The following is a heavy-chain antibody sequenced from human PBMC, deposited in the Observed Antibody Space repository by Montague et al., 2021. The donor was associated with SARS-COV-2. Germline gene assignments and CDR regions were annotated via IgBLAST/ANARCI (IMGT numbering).Heavy chain of an antibody. V-gene: IGHV3-7*01. D-gene: IGHD3-10*01. CDR2: IKQDGSEK. CDR3: ARSIWFGPFDY. Sequence: SLRLSCAASGFTSSSYWMSWVRQAPGKGLEWVANIKQDGSEKYYVDSVKGRFTISRDNAKTSLFLQMNSLRAEDTAVYFCARSIWFGPFDYWGQGTLVTVSS. CDR1: GFTSSSYW. J-gene: IGHJ4*02.